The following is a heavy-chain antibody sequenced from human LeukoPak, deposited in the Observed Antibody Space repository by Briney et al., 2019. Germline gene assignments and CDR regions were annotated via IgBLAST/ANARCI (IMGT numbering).Heavy chain of an antibody. CDR1: GGTFSSYA. Sequence: SVKVSCKASGGTFSSYAISWVRQAPGQGLEWMGRIIPIFGTANYAQKFQGRVTITTDESTSTAYMELSSLRSEDTAVYYCASDPNPYSGEGDYWGQGTLVTVSS. CDR3: ASDPNPYSGEGDY. CDR2: IIPIFGTA. J-gene: IGHJ4*02. V-gene: IGHV1-69*05. D-gene: IGHD3-10*01.